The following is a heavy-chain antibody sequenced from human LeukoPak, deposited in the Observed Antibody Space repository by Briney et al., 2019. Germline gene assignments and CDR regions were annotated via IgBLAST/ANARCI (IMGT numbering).Heavy chain of an antibody. CDR3: ARTRVVAARHFDY. CDR2: INPNSGGT. V-gene: IGHV1-2*06. D-gene: IGHD6-6*01. J-gene: IGHJ4*02. CDR1: GGTFSSYA. Sequence: ASVKVSCKASGGTFSSYAISWVRQAPGQGLEWMGRINPNSGGTNYAQKFQGRVTMTRDTSISTAYMELSRLRSDDTAVYYCARTRVVAARHFDYWGQGTLVTVSS.